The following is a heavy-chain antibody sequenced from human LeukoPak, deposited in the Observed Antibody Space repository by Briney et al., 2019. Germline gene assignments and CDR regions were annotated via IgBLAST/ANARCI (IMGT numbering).Heavy chain of an antibody. V-gene: IGHV4-39*07. D-gene: IGHD2-2*02. CDR1: GGSISSRSYY. Sequence: SETLSLTCTVSGGSISSRSYYWGWIRQPPGKGLEWIATVYYSGSSYYNPSLKSRLTISVDTSKNQFSLKLTSVTAADTAVYYCARQGYCSSTSCYSAFDIWGQGTMVTVSS. J-gene: IGHJ3*02. CDR2: VYYSGSS. CDR3: ARQGYCSSTSCYSAFDI.